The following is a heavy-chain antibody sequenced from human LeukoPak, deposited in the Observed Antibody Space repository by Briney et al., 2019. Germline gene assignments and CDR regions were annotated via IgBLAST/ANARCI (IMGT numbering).Heavy chain of an antibody. D-gene: IGHD4-17*01. Sequence: SGTLSLTCAVSGGSISSSNWWSWVRQPPGKGLEWIGEIYHSGSTNYNPSLNSRVTISVDTSKNQFSLKLSSVTAAGTAVYYCASITVTYYYYGMDVWGQGTTVTVSS. CDR3: ASITVTYYYYGMDV. J-gene: IGHJ6*02. CDR2: IYHSGST. V-gene: IGHV4-4*02. CDR1: GGSISSSNW.